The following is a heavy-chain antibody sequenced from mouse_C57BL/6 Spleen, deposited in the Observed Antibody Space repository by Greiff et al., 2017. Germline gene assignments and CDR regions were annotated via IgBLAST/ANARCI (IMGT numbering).Heavy chain of an antibody. CDR1: GYAFSSSW. CDR3: ASPRQLRLYAMDY. CDR2: IYPGDGDT. D-gene: IGHD3-2*02. V-gene: IGHV1-82*01. Sequence: VQLKESGPELVKPGASVKISCKASGYAFSSSWMNWVKQRPGKGLEWIGRIYPGDGDTNYNGKFKGKATLTADKSSSTAYMQLSSLTSEDSAVYFCASPRQLRLYAMDYWGQGTSVTVSS. J-gene: IGHJ4*01.